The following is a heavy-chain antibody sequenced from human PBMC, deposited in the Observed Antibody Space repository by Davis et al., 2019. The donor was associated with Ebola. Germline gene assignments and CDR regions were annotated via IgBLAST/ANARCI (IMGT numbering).Heavy chain of an antibody. CDR2: IRHDGSDK. Sequence: GESLKISCAASGFTFSSYSMNWVRQAAGKGLEWVAFIRHDGSDKYYADSVKGRFTISKDTSKNTLYLQMNGLRAQDTAVYYCAKVALYDSSGFGDHWGQGTLVTVSS. CDR3: AKVALYDSSGFGDH. J-gene: IGHJ4*02. V-gene: IGHV3-30*02. CDR1: GFTFSSYS. D-gene: IGHD3-22*01.